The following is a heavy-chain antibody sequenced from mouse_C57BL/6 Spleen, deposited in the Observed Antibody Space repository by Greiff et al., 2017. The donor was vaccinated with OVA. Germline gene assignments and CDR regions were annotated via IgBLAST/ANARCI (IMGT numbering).Heavy chain of an antibody. D-gene: IGHD1-1*01. CDR3: ATSSYYGSSYGYFDY. Sequence: VQLKESGPGLVKPSQSLSLTCSVTGYSITSGYYWNWIRQFPGNKLEWMGYISYDGSNNYNPSLKNRISITRDTSKNQFFLKLNSVTTEDTATYYCATSSYYGSSYGYFDYWGQGTTLTVSS. J-gene: IGHJ2*01. V-gene: IGHV3-6*01. CDR2: ISYDGSN. CDR1: GYSITSGYY.